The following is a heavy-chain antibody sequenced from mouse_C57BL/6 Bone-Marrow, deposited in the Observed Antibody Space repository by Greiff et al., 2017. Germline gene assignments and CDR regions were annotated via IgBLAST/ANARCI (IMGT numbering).Heavy chain of an antibody. Sequence: EVQLQQSGTVLARPGASVKMSCKTSGYTFTSYWMHWVKQRPGQGLEWIGAIYPGNSDTSYNQKFKGKAKLTAVTSASTAYMELSSLTNEDSAVYYCTRSKSAYYGSPYWYFDVWGTGTTVTVSS. CDR3: TRSKSAYYGSPYWYFDV. CDR1: GYTFTSYW. J-gene: IGHJ1*03. D-gene: IGHD1-1*01. CDR2: IYPGNSDT. V-gene: IGHV1-5*01.